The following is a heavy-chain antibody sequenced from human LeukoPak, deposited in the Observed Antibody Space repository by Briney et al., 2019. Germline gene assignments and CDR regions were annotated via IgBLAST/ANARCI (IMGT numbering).Heavy chain of an antibody. J-gene: IGHJ6*03. Sequence: GRSLRLSCAASGFTFSSYGMHWVRQAPGKGLEWVAVISYDGSNKYYADSVKGRFTISRDNSKNTLYLQMNSLRAEDTAVYYCAKGQGYCTNGVCPNYYYYYYMDVWGKGTTVTVSS. CDR1: GFTFSSYG. CDR2: ISYDGSNK. D-gene: IGHD2-8*01. V-gene: IGHV3-30*18. CDR3: AKGQGYCTNGVCPNYYYYYYMDV.